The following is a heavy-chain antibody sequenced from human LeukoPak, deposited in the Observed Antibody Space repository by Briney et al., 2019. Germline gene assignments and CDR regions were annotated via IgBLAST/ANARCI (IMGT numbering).Heavy chain of an antibody. Sequence: PGGSLRLSCTASGFTFGDYGMIWVRQAPGKGLEWVGLIRSKVFGGTTEYAASVKGRFTISRDDSKSIAYLQMNSLKTEDTAVYYCSGSFGELTFFDYWGQGTLVTVSS. CDR1: GFTFGDYG. CDR3: SGSFGELTFFDY. CDR2: IRSKVFGGTT. D-gene: IGHD3-10*01. V-gene: IGHV3-49*04. J-gene: IGHJ4*02.